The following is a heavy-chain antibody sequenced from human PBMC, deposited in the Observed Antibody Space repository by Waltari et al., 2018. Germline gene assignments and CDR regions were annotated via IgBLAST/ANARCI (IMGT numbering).Heavy chain of an antibody. CDR2: SYYTGTTT. Sequence: QVQLQESGPGLVKPSETLSLTCAVSGYSISSGYWWGWIRQPPGKGLELIASSYYTGTTTHYTPSLRSRVTISADTSKNQFSLRLTSVTAADTAIYYCANNEWGLPVDWGQGTLVTVSS. CDR1: GYSISSGYW. J-gene: IGHJ4*02. V-gene: IGHV4-38-2*01. CDR3: ANNEWGLPVD. D-gene: IGHD1-26*01.